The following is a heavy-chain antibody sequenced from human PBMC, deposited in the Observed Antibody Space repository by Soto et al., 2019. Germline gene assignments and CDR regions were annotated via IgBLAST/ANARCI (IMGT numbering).Heavy chain of an antibody. D-gene: IGHD4-17*01. CDR3: ASVDHGDYAANYLRGMDV. CDR1: SRSFSNYY. CDR2: INHSGST. J-gene: IGHJ6*02. Sequence: SETLSLTCAVYSRSFSNYYWSWIRQPPGKGLEWIGEINHSGSTNYNPSRKRRVTISVDTPKTQFSLKLSSVTAADTAVYYCASVDHGDYAANYLRGMDVWGQGTTVTVSS. V-gene: IGHV4-34*01.